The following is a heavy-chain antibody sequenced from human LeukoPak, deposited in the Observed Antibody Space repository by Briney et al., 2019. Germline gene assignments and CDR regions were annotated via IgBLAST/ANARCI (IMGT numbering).Heavy chain of an antibody. D-gene: IGHD3-10*01. CDR2: ISDSGGRT. CDR3: AKRGVVIRVFLVGFHKEAYYFDS. CDR1: GITLSNYG. V-gene: IGHV3-23*01. J-gene: IGHJ4*02. Sequence: HTGGSLRLSCAVSGITLSNYGMSWVRQAPGKGLEWVAGISDSGGRTNYADSVKGRFTISRDNPKNTLYLQMNSLRAEYTAVYFCAKRGVVIRVFLVGFHKEAYYFDSWGQGALVTVSS.